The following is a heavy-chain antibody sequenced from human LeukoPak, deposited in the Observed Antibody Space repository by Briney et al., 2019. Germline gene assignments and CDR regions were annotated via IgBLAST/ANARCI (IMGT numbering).Heavy chain of an antibody. Sequence: PSETLSLTCTVSGGSISSSSYYWSWIRQPAGKGLEWIGRIYTSGSTNYNPSLKSRVTMSVDTSKNQFSLKLSSVTAADTAVYYCARESKVGWWDPAPGSSFDYWGQGTLVTVSS. V-gene: IGHV4-61*02. CDR3: ARESKVGWWDPAPGSSFDY. CDR2: IYTSGST. CDR1: GGSISSSSYY. D-gene: IGHD2-8*02. J-gene: IGHJ4*02.